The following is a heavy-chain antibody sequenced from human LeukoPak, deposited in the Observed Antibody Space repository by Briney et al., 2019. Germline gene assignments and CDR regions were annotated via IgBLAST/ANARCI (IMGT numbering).Heavy chain of an antibody. CDR2: IYYSGST. CDR3: ARGLYRTGGTAMVFPFGY. J-gene: IGHJ4*02. V-gene: IGHV4-39*07. D-gene: IGHD5-18*01. CDR1: GGSISSSSYY. Sequence: SETLSLTCTVSGGSISSSSYYWGWIRQPPGKGLEWIGSIYYSGSTYYNPSLKSRVTISVDTSKNQFSLKLSSVTAADTAVYYCARGLYRTGGTAMVFPFGYWGQGTLVTVSS.